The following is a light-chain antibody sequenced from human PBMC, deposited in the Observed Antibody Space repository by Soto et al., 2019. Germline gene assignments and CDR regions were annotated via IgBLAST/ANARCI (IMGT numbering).Light chain of an antibody. CDR1: QSVSSY. J-gene: IGKJ4*01. CDR2: GAS. Sequence: IVRTQSPATLSVSPGERSTLSCRASQSVSSYLAWYQQKPGQAPRLLIYGASSRATGIPDRFSGSGSGTDFTLTISRLEPEDFAVYYCQQYGSSPPITFGGGTKVDIK. V-gene: IGKV3-20*01. CDR3: QQYGSSPPIT.